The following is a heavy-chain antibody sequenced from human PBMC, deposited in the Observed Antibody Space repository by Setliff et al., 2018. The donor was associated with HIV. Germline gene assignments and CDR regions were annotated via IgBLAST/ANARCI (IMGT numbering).Heavy chain of an antibody. V-gene: IGHV3-23*01. CDR3: AKDYTPTFWEYNWFDV. D-gene: IGHD3-16*01. Sequence: GGPLRLSCAASGFTFNYHAMTWVRQAPGKGLEWVSGISGSGDSTFYAHSVKGRFTISRDNSRDTLYLEMNNLRAEDTALYYCAKDYTPTFWEYNWFDVWGQGTQVTVSS. CDR2: ISGSGDST. CDR1: GFTFNYHA. J-gene: IGHJ5*02.